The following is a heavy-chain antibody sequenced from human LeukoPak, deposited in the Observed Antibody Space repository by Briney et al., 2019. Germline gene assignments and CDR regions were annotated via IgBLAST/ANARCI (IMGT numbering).Heavy chain of an antibody. CDR2: IYTSGST. Sequence: SETLSLTCTVSGGSISSYYWSWIRQPAGKGLEWIGRIYTSGSTNYSPSLKSRVTMSVDTSKNQFSLKLSSVSAADTAVYYCAGLYYYGSGSSFDYWGQGTLVTVSS. CDR3: AGLYYYGSGSSFDY. V-gene: IGHV4-4*07. D-gene: IGHD3-10*01. J-gene: IGHJ4*02. CDR1: GGSISSYY.